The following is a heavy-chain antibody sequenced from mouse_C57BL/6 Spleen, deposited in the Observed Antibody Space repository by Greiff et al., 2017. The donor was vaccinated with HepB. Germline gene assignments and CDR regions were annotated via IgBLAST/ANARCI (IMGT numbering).Heavy chain of an antibody. D-gene: IGHD2-14*01. V-gene: IGHV1-50*01. CDR1: GYTFTSSW. CDR2: IDPSDSYT. CDR3: ARSERVRHFAY. J-gene: IGHJ3*01. Sequence: QVQLQQPGAELVKPGASVKLSCKASGYTFTSSWLQWVKQRPGQGLEWIGEIDPSDSYTNYNPKFKGKATLTVDTSSSTAYMQRSSLTSEDSAVYYCARSERVRHFAYWGQGTLVTVSA.